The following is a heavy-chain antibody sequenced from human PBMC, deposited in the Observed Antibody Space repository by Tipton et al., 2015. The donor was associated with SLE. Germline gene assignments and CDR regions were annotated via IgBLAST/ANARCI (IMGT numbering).Heavy chain of an antibody. Sequence: SLRLSCAASGFTFSSYAMHWVRQAPGKGLEWVAVISYGGSTYYADSVKGRFTISRDNSKNTLYLQMNSLRAEDTAVYYCAKADCSGGSCYSGHAFDIWGQGTMVTVSP. D-gene: IGHD2-15*01. J-gene: IGHJ3*02. CDR2: ISYGGST. CDR3: AKADCSGGSCYSGHAFDI. V-gene: IGHV3-30-3*01. CDR1: GFTFSSYA.